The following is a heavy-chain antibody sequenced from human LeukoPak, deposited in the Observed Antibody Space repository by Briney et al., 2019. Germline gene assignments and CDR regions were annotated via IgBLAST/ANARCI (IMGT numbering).Heavy chain of an antibody. CDR1: GFTLSSYG. CDR3: AKEYTGTFSPFPSYFDN. CDR2: ISGSGGRT. V-gene: IGHV3-23*01. Sequence: GSLRLSCAAPGFTLSSYGMNWVRPAPGKGLEWVLAISGSGGRTYYADSVKGRFTISRDNSKNTLYLQMNSLRAEDTAIYYCAKEYTGTFSPFPSYFDNWGQGTLVTVSS. D-gene: IGHD1-26*01. J-gene: IGHJ4*02.